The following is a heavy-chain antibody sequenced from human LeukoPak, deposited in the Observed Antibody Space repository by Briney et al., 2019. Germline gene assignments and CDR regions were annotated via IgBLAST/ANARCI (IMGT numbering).Heavy chain of an antibody. CDR2: INHSGST. J-gene: IGHJ4*02. Sequence: SETLSLTCAVYGGSFSGYYWSWIRQPPGKGLEWIGEINHSGSTNYNPSLKSRVAISVDTSKNQFSLKLSSVTAADTAVYYCRGVRFGELFDYWGQGTLVTVSS. CDR1: GGSFSGYY. D-gene: IGHD3-10*01. CDR3: RGVRFGELFDY. V-gene: IGHV4-34*01.